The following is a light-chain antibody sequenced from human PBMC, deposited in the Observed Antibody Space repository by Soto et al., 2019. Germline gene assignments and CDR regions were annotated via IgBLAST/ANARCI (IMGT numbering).Light chain of an antibody. CDR1: QSVSSK. V-gene: IGKV3-15*01. J-gene: IGKJ4*01. CDR3: QQYINWPPLT. Sequence: EIVMTQSPATLSVSPGERATLSCRASQSVSSKLTWYQQKPGQPPRLLIYGASTRATGIPARFSGSGSGTEFTLTISSRQSEDYAVYYCQQYINWPPLTFGGGTKVEIK. CDR2: GAS.